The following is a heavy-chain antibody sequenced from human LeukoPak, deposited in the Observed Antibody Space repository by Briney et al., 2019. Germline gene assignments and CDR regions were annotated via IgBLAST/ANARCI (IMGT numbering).Heavy chain of an antibody. V-gene: IGHV1-69*04. CDR2: IIPILGIA. D-gene: IGHD3-22*01. Sequence: GSSVKVSCKASGGTFSSYAISWVRQAPGQGLEWMGRIIPILGIANYAQKFQGRVTITADKSTSTAYMELSSLRSEATAVYYCARRSYDSSGYYKRKDWFDPWGQGTLVTVSS. CDR3: ARRSYDSSGYYKRKDWFDP. CDR1: GGTFSSYA. J-gene: IGHJ5*02.